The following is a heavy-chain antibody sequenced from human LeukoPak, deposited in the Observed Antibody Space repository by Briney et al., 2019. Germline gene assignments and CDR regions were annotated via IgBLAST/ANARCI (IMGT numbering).Heavy chain of an antibody. CDR3: ARDSGGSGGLFDY. CDR1: GFTFSSYA. CDR2: ISSNGGST. J-gene: IGHJ2*01. D-gene: IGHD3-10*01. V-gene: IGHV3-64*01. Sequence: GGSLRLSCAASGFTFSSYAMHWVRQAPGKGLEYVSAISSNGGSTYYANSVKGRFTISRDNSKNTLYLQMGSLRAEDMAVYYCARDSGGSGGLFDYWGRGTLVTVSS.